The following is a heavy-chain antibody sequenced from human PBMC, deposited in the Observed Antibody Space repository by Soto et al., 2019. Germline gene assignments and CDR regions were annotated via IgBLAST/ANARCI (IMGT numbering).Heavy chain of an antibody. CDR2: IYFSGST. V-gene: IGHV4-31*03. Sequence: SETLSLTCTVSGGSISSSGYCWSWVRQHPGKGLEWIGYIYFSGSTNYNPSLKSRVTISVDTSKNQFSLKLSSVTAADTAVYYCARDYYDSTGYHYYYSGMDVWGQGTTVTVS. CDR1: GGSISSSGYC. CDR3: ARDYYDSTGYHYYYSGMDV. D-gene: IGHD3-22*01. J-gene: IGHJ6*02.